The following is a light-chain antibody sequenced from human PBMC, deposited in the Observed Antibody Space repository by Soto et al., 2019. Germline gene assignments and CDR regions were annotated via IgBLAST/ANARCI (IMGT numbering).Light chain of an antibody. Sequence: TVLTHSPGTLSFSPGERATLSCRASQSVRSRYLAWYQQKPGQAPRLLISGASSRATGIPDRFSGSGSGTDFTLTVSRLEPEDFALYYCQQYGNSPITFGQGTRLEIK. J-gene: IGKJ5*01. V-gene: IGKV3-20*01. CDR3: QQYGNSPIT. CDR2: GAS. CDR1: QSVRSRY.